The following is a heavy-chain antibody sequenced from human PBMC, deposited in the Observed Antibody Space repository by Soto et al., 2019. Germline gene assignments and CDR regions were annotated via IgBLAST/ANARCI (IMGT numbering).Heavy chain of an antibody. CDR1: GGSISSYY. CDR2: IYYSGST. V-gene: IGHV4-59*08. J-gene: IGHJ4*02. D-gene: IGHD3-22*01. Sequence: SETLSLTCTVSGGSISSYYWSWIRQPPGKGLEWIGYIYYSGSTYYNPSLKSRVTISVDMSQNQFSLKLSSVTAADTAVYYCVRRRVTLIVVAYGPVDYWGQGTLVTVSS. CDR3: VRRRVTLIVVAYGPVDY.